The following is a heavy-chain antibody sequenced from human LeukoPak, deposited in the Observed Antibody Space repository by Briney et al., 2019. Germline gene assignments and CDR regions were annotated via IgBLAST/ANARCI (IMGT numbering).Heavy chain of an antibody. CDR3: ASSTVPAAIPYFDY. D-gene: IGHD2-2*02. CDR1: GGSISRGDYY. CDR2: IYYSGST. J-gene: IGHJ4*02. Sequence: SQTLSLTCTVSGGSISRGDYYWSWIRQPPGKGLEWIGYIYYSGSTYYNPSLKSRVTISVDTSKNQFSLKLSSVTAADTAVYYCASSTVPAAIPYFDYWGQGTLVTVSS. V-gene: IGHV4-30-4*08.